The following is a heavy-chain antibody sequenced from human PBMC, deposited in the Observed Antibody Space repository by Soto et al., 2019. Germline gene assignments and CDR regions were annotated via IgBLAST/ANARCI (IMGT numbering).Heavy chain of an antibody. D-gene: IGHD3-10*01. CDR3: ARAPLSMKGFPLLYTRY. Sequence: PWGTLGLSCAVYGDSSSSYYWSWIRQPPGKGLEWIGYIYYSGITYYNPSLKSRVTISVDTSKNQCSLNLSSVTAADTSVYYCARAPLSMKGFPLLYTRYRGQATLV. J-gene: IGHJ4*02. CDR1: GDSSSSYY. CDR2: IYYSGIT. V-gene: IGHV4-59*12.